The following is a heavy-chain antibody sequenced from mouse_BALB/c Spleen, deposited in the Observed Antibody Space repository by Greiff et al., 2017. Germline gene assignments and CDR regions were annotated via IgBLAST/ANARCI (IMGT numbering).Heavy chain of an antibody. Sequence: EVKLMESGAELVKPGASVKLSCTASGFNIKDTYMHWVKQRPEQGLEWIGRIDPANGNTKYDPKFQGKATITADTSSNTAYLQLSSLTSEDTAVYYCAGNYVDWYFDVWGAGTTVTVSS. D-gene: IGHD2-1*01. CDR3: AGNYVDWYFDV. CDR1: GFNIKDTY. V-gene: IGHV14-3*02. CDR2: IDPANGNT. J-gene: IGHJ1*01.